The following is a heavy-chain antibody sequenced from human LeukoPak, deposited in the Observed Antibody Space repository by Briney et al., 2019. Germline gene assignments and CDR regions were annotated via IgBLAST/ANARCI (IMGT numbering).Heavy chain of an antibody. CDR1: GYTFTSYD. CDR2: MNPNSGNT. J-gene: IGHJ3*02. CDR3: ARGFLEWLLSDDAFDI. V-gene: IGHV1-8*03. Sequence: GASVKVSCKASGYTFTSYDINWVRQATGQGLEWMGWMNPNSGNTGYAQKFQGRVTITRNTSISTAYMELSSLRSEDTAVYYCARGFLEWLLSDDAFDIWGQGTMVTVSS. D-gene: IGHD3-3*01.